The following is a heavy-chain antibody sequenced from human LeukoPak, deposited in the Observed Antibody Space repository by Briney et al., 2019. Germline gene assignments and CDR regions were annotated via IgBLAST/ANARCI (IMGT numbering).Heavy chain of an antibody. Sequence: PSETLSLTCAVSGVSFDDYYWSWVRQPPGKGLEWIGEINHSGYTNDSPSLKSRVTISIDTSRKQFSLNLRSVTVADTAVYYGTRMTTGHAYWGEGTLVTVSS. CDR2: INHSGYT. CDR3: TRMTTGHAY. D-gene: IGHD4-17*01. V-gene: IGHV4-34*01. J-gene: IGHJ4*02. CDR1: GVSFDDYY.